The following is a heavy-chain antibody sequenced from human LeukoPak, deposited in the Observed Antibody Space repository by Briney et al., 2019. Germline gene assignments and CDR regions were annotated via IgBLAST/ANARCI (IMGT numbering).Heavy chain of an antibody. CDR2: ISSSSSYI. J-gene: IGHJ4*02. CDR3: ARDLDDSSGYYDY. Sequence: GGSLRLSCAASGFTFSSYSMNWVRQAPGKGLEWVSSISSSSSYIYYADSVKGRFTISRDNAKNSLYLQMNSLRAEDTAVYYCARDLDDSSGYYDYWGQGTLVTVSS. D-gene: IGHD3-22*01. V-gene: IGHV3-21*01. CDR1: GFTFSSYS.